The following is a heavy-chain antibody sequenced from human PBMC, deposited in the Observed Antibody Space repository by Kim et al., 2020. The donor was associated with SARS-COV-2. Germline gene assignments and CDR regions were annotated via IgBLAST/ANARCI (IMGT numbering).Heavy chain of an antibody. D-gene: IGHD6-6*01. CDR3: ARTGCYGSSSSYYYYGRDV. J-gene: IGHJ6*02. CDR1: GGTFSSYS. Sequence: SVKVSCKASGGTFSSYSISWVRQAPGQGLEWMGGIIPIFGTANYAQKFQGRVTITADESTSTAYMELSSLRSEDTAVYYCARTGCYGSSSSYYYYGRDVWGQGTTVTVSS. V-gene: IGHV1-69*13. CDR2: IIPIFGTA.